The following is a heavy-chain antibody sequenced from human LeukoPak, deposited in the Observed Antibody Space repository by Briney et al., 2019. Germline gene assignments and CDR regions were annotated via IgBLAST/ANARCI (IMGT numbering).Heavy chain of an antibody. CDR2: IYSGGST. D-gene: IGHD6-13*01. CDR3: ARGRAAPLGYYYYGMDV. J-gene: IGHJ6*02. Sequence: PGGSLRLYCAASGFTVSSNYMSWARQAPGKGLEWVSVIYSGGSTYYADSVKGRFTISRDNSKNTLYLQMNSLRAEDTAVYYCARGRAAPLGYYYYGMDVWGQGTTVTVSS. CDR1: GFTVSSNY. V-gene: IGHV3-53*01.